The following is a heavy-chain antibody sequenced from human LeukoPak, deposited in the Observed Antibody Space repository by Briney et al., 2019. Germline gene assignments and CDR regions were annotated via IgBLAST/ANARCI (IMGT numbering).Heavy chain of an antibody. CDR3: ARGRHGMVRVVIIPTPGYYNMDV. D-gene: IGHD3-10*01. V-gene: IGHV1-69*13. J-gene: IGHJ6*03. CDR2: IIPIFGTA. CDR1: GGTFSSYA. Sequence: SVKVSCKASGGTFSSYAISWVRQAPGQGLEWMGGIIPIFGTANYAQKFQCRVTITADESTSTAYMELSSLRSEDTPVYYCARGRHGMVRVVIIPTPGYYNMDVWGKGTTVTVSS.